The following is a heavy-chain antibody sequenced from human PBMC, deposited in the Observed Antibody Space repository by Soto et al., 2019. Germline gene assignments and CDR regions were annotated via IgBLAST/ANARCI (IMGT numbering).Heavy chain of an antibody. J-gene: IGHJ4*01. CDR3: ARDLRYCTRNSFFPHHAILKGYCFDY. Sequence: QVQLVESGGGLVKPGGSLRLSCAASGFTFSHYYMNWIRQAPGKGLEWVSDISSSGSTIYYADSVKGRFTTSRENAQNSLHLQMNSLRAEDTAVYYCARDLRYCTRNSFFPHHAILKGYCFDYWGHGNLVTVSS. CDR1: GFTFSHYY. D-gene: IGHD3-3*01. CDR2: ISSSGSTI. V-gene: IGHV3-11*04.